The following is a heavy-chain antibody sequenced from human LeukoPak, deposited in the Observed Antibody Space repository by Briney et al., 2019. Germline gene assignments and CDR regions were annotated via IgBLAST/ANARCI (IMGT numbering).Heavy chain of an antibody. CDR2: IIPIFGTA. Sequence: SVKVSCKASGDTFSSYGSNWVRQAPGQGLEWTGGIIPIFGTANYAQNFQGRVTITSDASRSTAYMELNSLKSDDTAMYFCARVHRWMGEIRLGDSASDIWGQGTMVIVSS. CDR1: GDTFSSYG. J-gene: IGHJ3*02. CDR3: ARVHRWMGEIRLGDSASDI. D-gene: IGHD1-26*01. V-gene: IGHV1-69*13.